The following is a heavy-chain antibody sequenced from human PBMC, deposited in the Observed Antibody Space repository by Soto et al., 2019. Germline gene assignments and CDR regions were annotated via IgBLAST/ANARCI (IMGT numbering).Heavy chain of an antibody. CDR1: GDSIGGSTNY. J-gene: IGHJ4*02. CDR3: ARHEWLQLWLVTEY. V-gene: IGHV4-39*01. CDR2: IYHSGNT. Sequence: SETLSLTCSVSGDSIGGSTNYWGWIRQPPGKGLEWIGTIYHSGNTYYNPTLKSRVAISVDMSKNQFSLRLNSVTAADTAVYYCARHEWLQLWLVTEYWGQGALVTVSS. D-gene: IGHD5-18*01.